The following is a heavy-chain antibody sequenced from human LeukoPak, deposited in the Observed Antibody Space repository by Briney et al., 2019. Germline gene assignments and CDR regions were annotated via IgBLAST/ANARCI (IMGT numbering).Heavy chain of an antibody. CDR3: AKILGESPRWFDP. V-gene: IGHV3-74*01. D-gene: IGHD3-10*01. Sequence: GGSLRLSCAASGFTLSRYWMHWVRQAPGKGLVSVAHMNSDGSSTNYADSVKGRFTISRDNAKNMLYLQMNSLRADDTAVYYCAKILGESPRWFDPWGQGTLVTASS. J-gene: IGHJ5*02. CDR2: MNSDGSST. CDR1: GFTLSRYW.